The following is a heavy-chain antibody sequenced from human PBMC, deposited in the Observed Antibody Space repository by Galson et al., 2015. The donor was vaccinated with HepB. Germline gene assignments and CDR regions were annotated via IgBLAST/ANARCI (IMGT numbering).Heavy chain of an antibody. CDR2: ISYDGSNK. V-gene: IGHV3-30*18. D-gene: IGHD3-10*01. Sequence: SLRLSCAASGFTFSSYGMHWVRQAPGKGLEWVAVISYDGSNKYYADSVKGRFTISRDNSKNTLYLQMNSLRAEDTAVYYCAKDRGRKGKPWVLDSGWGQGTLVPVSS. CDR1: GFTFSSYG. CDR3: AKDRGRKGKPWVLDSG. J-gene: IGHJ4*02.